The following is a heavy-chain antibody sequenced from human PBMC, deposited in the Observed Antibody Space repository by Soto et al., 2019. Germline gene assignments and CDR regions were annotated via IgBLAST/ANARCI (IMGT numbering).Heavy chain of an antibody. V-gene: IGHV4-34*01. CDR1: GGSFSGYY. Sequence: QVQLQQWGAGLLKPSETLSLTCAVYGGSFSGYYWSWIRQPPGKGLEWIGEINHSGSTNYNPSLKRRVTIAVDTSKTQFSLKLSSVTAADTAVYYCARGRGIAAAGTIFDYWGQGTLVTVSS. CDR2: INHSGST. D-gene: IGHD6-13*01. J-gene: IGHJ4*02. CDR3: ARGRGIAAAGTIFDY.